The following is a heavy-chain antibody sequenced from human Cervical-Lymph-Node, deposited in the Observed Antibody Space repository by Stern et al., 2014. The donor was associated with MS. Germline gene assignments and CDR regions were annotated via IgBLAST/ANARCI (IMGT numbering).Heavy chain of an antibody. CDR2: IDNSGTT. CDR3: ARDFTVAGSFDY. CDR1: GGSVSGGDYY. J-gene: IGHJ4*02. V-gene: IGHV4-30-4*01. Sequence: QVPLQESGPGLVKPSQTLSLTCTVSGGSVSGGDYYWGWIRQPPGKGLEWIGYIDNSGTTYYNPAFKSRLTISIDTPNNQFSMRLTSMTAADTAVYYCARDFTVAGSFDYWGQGTLVTVSS. D-gene: IGHD6-19*01.